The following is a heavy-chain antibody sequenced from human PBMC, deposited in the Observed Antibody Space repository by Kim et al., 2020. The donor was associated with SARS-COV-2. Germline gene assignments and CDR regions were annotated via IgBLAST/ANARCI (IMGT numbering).Heavy chain of an antibody. CDR3: TRITGTTLAFWDALDV. Sequence: GGSLRLSCAASGFTFSDSPIDWVRQASGKWLEWVGRIRSKVYSYATSYAAAGKCRFTISRDDSESTAYLQMNILKTEDTAVDYCTRITGTTLAFWDALDV. D-gene: IGHD1-1*01. V-gene: IGHV3-73*01. J-gene: IGHJ3*01. CDR1: GFTFSDSP. CDR2: IRSKVYSYAT.